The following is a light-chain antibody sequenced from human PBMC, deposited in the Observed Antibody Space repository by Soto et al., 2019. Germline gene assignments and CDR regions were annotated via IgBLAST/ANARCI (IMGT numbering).Light chain of an antibody. Sequence: DIQMTQSPSSLSASVGDRVTITCRASQGISNFLAWYQQKPGKVPKLLIYAASTLQAGVPSRFSGSGSGTDFTLTITSLQPEDVATYYCQGYNSAPWTFGQGTKVEIK. V-gene: IGKV1-27*01. CDR3: QGYNSAPWT. CDR2: AAS. J-gene: IGKJ1*01. CDR1: QGISNF.